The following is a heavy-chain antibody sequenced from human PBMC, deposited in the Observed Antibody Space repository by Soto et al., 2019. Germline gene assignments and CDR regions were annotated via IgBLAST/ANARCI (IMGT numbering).Heavy chain of an antibody. Sequence: EAHLVESGGGLVKPWGSLRLSCAASAFTFDSHTMNWVRQAPGKGLEWVSSIDRSGARTVYADSVKGRFTISRDNAKNSLYLQMNCLSAEDTDVYYCAGEGQPRTRREYDYWGQGTLVTVSS. J-gene: IGHJ4*02. V-gene: IGHV3-21*01. CDR2: IDRSGART. CDR1: AFTFDSHT. CDR3: AGEGQPRTRREYDY.